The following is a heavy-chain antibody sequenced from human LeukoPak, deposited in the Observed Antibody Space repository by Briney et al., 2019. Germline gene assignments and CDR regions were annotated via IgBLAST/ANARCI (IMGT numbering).Heavy chain of an antibody. Sequence: PGGSLRLSCTASGFTFGDYALSWFRQAPGKGLEWIGEINHSGSTNYNPSLKSRVTISVDTSKNQFSLKLSSVTAADTAVYYCARGYDSSGYSVDYWGQGTLVTVSS. CDR1: GFTFGDYA. D-gene: IGHD3-22*01. CDR2: INHSGST. CDR3: ARGYDSSGYSVDY. V-gene: IGHV4-34*01. J-gene: IGHJ4*02.